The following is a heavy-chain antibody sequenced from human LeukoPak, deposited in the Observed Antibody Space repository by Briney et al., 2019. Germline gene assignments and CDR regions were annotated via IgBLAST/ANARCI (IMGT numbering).Heavy chain of an antibody. V-gene: IGHV4-38-2*02. CDR3: ARDKSMSFSVGWYGWFDP. D-gene: IGHD6-19*01. CDR1: GISISSGYY. Sequence: SETLSLTCSVSGISISSGYYYAWIRQTPGKGLEWIGNIYHDGSTFYNPSLERRVTISVDVSRNQFSLKLTSLTAADTAVYYCARDKSMSFSVGWYGWFDPWGQGTPVTVS. J-gene: IGHJ5*02. CDR2: IYHDGST.